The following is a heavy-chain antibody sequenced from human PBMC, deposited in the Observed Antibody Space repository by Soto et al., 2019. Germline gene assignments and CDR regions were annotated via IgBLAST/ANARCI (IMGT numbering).Heavy chain of an antibody. Sequence: GGSLRLSCAASGFTFSSYSMNWVRQAPGEGLEWVSSISSSSSYIYYADSVKGRFTISRDNAKNSLYLQMNSLRAEDTAVYYCARYCSSTSCYIGQGYYYYGMDVWGQGTTVTVSS. CDR2: ISSSSSYI. V-gene: IGHV3-21*01. J-gene: IGHJ6*02. CDR1: GFTFSSYS. D-gene: IGHD2-2*02. CDR3: ARYCSSTSCYIGQGYYYYGMDV.